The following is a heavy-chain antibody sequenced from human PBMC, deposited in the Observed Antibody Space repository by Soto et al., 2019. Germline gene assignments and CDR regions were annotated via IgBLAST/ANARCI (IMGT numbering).Heavy chain of an antibody. J-gene: IGHJ4*02. Sequence: EVQLLESGGGLVQPGGSLRLSCAASGFTFSSYAMSWVRQAPGKGLEWVSAISGSGGSTYYADSVKGRFTISRDNSKTTLYLQMNSLRAEDTAVYYCATLHRFGGYSSSNFDYWGQGTLVTVSS. D-gene: IGHD6-6*01. CDR1: GFTFSSYA. CDR3: ATLHRFGGYSSSNFDY. V-gene: IGHV3-23*01. CDR2: ISGSGGST.